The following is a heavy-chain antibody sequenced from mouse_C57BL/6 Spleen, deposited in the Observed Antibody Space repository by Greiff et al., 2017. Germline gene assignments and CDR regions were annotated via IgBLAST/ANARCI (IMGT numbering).Heavy chain of an antibody. D-gene: IGHD2-2*01. CDR2: IDPSDSET. CDR1: GYTFTSYW. CDR3: AGGTMVTNYFDY. V-gene: IGHV1-52*01. J-gene: IGHJ2*01. Sequence: QVQLQQPGAELVRPGSSVKLSCKASGYTFTSYWMHWVKQRPIQGLEWIGNIDPSDSETHYNQKFKDKATLTVDKSSSTAYMQLSSLTSEDSAVYYGAGGTMVTNYFDYWGQGTTLTVSS.